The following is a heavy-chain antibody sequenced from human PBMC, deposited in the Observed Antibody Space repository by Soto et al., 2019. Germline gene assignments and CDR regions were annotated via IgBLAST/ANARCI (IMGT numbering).Heavy chain of an antibody. CDR2: ISSSSSTI. CDR1: GFTFSSYS. J-gene: IGHJ3*02. CDR3: ARDGVQGYYDSSGAFDI. V-gene: IGHV3-48*02. Sequence: GGSLRLSCAASGFTFSSYSMNWVRQAPGKGLEWVSYISSSSSTIYYADSVKGRFTISRDNAKNSLYLQMNSLRDEDTAVNYCARDGVQGYYDSSGAFDIWGQGTMVTVSS. D-gene: IGHD3-22*01.